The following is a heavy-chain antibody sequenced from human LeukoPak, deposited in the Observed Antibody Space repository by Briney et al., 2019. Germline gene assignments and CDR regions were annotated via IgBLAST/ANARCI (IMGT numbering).Heavy chain of an antibody. V-gene: IGHV4-61*02. CDR1: GGSISSSSYY. CDR3: ARVRGSWYFDY. CDR2: IYTSGST. J-gene: IGHJ4*02. D-gene: IGHD6-13*01. Sequence: PSETLSLTCTVSGGSISSSSYYWSWIRQPAGKGLEWIGRIYTSGSTNYNPSLKSRVTMSVDTSKNQFSLKLSSVTAADTAVYYCARVRGSWYFDYWGQGTLVTVSS.